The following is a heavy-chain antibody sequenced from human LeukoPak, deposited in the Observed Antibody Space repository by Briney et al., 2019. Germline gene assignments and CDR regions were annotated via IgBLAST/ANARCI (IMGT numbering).Heavy chain of an antibody. J-gene: IGHJ4*02. CDR2: ISGSGGST. CDR3: AKRWTGTTIGQQDY. CDR1: GFTFSSYA. Sequence: GGSLRLSCAASGFTFSSYAMSWVRQAPGKGLEWVSAISGSGGSTYYADSVKGRFTISRDKSKNTLYLQMNSLRAEDTAVYYCAKRWTGTTIGQQDYWGQGTLVTVSS. D-gene: IGHD1-1*01. V-gene: IGHV3-23*01.